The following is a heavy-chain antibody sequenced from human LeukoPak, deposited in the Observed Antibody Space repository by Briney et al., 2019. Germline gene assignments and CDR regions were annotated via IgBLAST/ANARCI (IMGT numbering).Heavy chain of an antibody. J-gene: IGHJ6*02. CDR2: IYHSGST. Sequence: SETLSLTCAVSGGSISSSNWWSWVRQPPGKGLEWIGEIYHSGSTNYNPSLKSRVTISVDTSKNQFSLKLSSVTAADTAVYYCARVSGLGYCSSTSCSPTTTYYYYGMDVWGQGTTVTVSS. CDR3: ARVSGLGYCSSTSCSPTTTYYYYGMDV. V-gene: IGHV4-4*02. CDR1: GGSISSSNW. D-gene: IGHD2-2*01.